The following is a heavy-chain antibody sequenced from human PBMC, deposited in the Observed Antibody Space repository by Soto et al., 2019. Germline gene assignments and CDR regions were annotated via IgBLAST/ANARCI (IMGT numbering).Heavy chain of an antibody. CDR1: GFTFSSYA. D-gene: IGHD3-22*01. J-gene: IGHJ4*02. CDR3: ARGTSGYSF. Sequence: DVQLLESGGGLVQPGGSVRRSCAASGFTFSSYAMSWVRQAPGKGLEWVSAISGNGADTSYADSVRGRFTISRDNSKDTLFLQMNSLRADDTAVYYCARGTSGYSFWGQGTLVTVSS. CDR2: ISGNGADT. V-gene: IGHV3-23*01.